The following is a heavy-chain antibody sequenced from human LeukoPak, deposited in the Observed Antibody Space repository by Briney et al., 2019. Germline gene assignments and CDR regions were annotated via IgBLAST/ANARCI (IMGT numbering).Heavy chain of an antibody. CDR3: TRGWELLAPFDI. CDR1: GVSISSYY. Sequence: PSETLSLTCTVSGVSISSYYWSWIRQPAGKELEWIGRIYTSANTIYNPSLKSQVTMSLDTSKNQFSLRLSSVTAADTAVYYCTRGWELLAPFDIWGQGTMVTVSS. V-gene: IGHV4-4*07. D-gene: IGHD1-26*01. J-gene: IGHJ3*02. CDR2: IYTSANT.